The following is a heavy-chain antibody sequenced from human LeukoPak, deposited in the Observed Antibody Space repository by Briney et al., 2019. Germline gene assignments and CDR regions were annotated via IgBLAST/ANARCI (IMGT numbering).Heavy chain of an antibody. D-gene: IGHD6-19*01. J-gene: IGHJ4*02. CDR3: ASPQIGQWLVRIDY. CDR2: ISYDGSNK. V-gene: IGHV3-30*03. CDR1: GFTFSSYG. Sequence: PGGSLRLSCAASGFTFSSYGMHWVRQAPGKGLEWVAVISYDGSNKYYADSVKGRFTISRDNSKNTLYLQMNSLRAEDTAVYYCASPQIGQWLVRIDYWGQGTLVTVSS.